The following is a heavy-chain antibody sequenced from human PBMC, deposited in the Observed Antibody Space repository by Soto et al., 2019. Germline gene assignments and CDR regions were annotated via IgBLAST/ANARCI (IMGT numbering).Heavy chain of an antibody. D-gene: IGHD3-10*01. J-gene: IGHJ4*02. CDR1: GASITSDDYY. CDR3: ASRKSSPYFDY. CDR2: IYHRGIT. V-gene: IGHV4-30-4*01. Sequence: SETLSLTCTVSGASITSDDYYWSWIRQPPGKGLEYIAYIYHRGITYYNPSLKSRVAISVDTSKNHFSLKLSSVTAADTAVYYCASRKSSPYFDYWGQGTLVTVSS.